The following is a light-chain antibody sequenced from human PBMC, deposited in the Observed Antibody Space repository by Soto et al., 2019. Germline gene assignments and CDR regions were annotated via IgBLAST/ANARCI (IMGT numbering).Light chain of an antibody. CDR3: TSYTSNTTWV. Sequence: QSALTQPAAVSGPPGQSITISCTGTSSDVGRYNYVSWYQQHSGKAPKLVIYEVRNRPSGISNRFSASKSGNTASLTISGLQAEDVADYYCTSYTSNTTWVFGGGTKLTVL. CDR1: SSDVGRYNY. CDR2: EVR. J-gene: IGLJ3*02. V-gene: IGLV2-14*01.